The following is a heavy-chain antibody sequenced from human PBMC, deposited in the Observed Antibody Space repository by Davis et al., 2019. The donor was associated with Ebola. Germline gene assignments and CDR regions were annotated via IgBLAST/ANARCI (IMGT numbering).Heavy chain of an antibody. CDR2: IYHSGNT. D-gene: IGHD2-15*01. V-gene: IGHV4-34*01. J-gene: IGHJ4*01. Sequence: SETLSPTCAVYGGSFSGYYWSWIRQPPGKGLEWIGQIYHSGNTNYNPSLKSRVAISVDTSKNQFSLNLNSLTAADTAVYYCARSVSGGRASDYWGHGTLVTVSS. CDR3: ARSVSGGRASDY. CDR1: GGSFSGYY.